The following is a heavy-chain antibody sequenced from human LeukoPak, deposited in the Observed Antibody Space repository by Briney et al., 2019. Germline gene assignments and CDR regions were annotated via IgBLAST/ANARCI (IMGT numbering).Heavy chain of an antibody. D-gene: IGHD4-23*01. CDR2: IGYEGVHK. CDR3: AKDLHGGYSSDY. V-gene: IGHV3-30*02. Sequence: HPGGSLGLSCAAAGFTFNNFGMHWVRQPPGKGLEWVSFIGYEGVHKYYADFVKGRFTISKDNSEATLYLQMNSLRPEDTAVYYCAKDLHGGYSSDYWGQGTLVTVFS. J-gene: IGHJ4*02. CDR1: GFTFNNFG.